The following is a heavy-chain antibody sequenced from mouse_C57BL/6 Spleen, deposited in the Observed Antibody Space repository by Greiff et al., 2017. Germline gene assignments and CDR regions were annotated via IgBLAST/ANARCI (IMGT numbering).Heavy chain of an antibody. Sequence: QVQLQQPGAELVKPGASVKLSCKASGYTFTSYWMHWVKQRPGRGLEWIGRIDPNSGGTKYNEKFKRKGKLNVDKHSSTAYMQRSILTSVDSPFYYCARVKVYYSNYVNYFDYWGQGTTLTVSS. J-gene: IGHJ2*01. CDR3: ARVKVYYSNYVNYFDY. CDR1: GYTFTSYW. V-gene: IGHV1-72*01. D-gene: IGHD2-5*01. CDR2: IDPNSGGT.